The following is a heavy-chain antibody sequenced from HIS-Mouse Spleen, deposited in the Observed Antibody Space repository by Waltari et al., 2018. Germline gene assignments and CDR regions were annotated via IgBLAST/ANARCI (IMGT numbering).Heavy chain of an antibody. Sequence: QLQLQESGPGLVKPSETLSLTCTVSGGSISSSSYYWGWIRQPPGKGLEWFGGIYYRWSTYNNPSLKSRGTISVETSKNQFSLKLSSVTAADTAVYYCAREIPYSSSWYDWYFDLWGRGTLVTVAS. CDR3: AREIPYSSSWYDWYFDL. CDR1: GGSISSSSYY. J-gene: IGHJ2*01. CDR2: IYYRWST. D-gene: IGHD6-13*01. V-gene: IGHV4-39*07.